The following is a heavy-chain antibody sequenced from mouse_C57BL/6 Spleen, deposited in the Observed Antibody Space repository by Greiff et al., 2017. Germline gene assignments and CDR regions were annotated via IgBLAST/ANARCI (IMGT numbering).Heavy chain of an antibody. V-gene: IGHV5-12*01. CDR2: ISNGGGSP. J-gene: IGHJ3*01. Sequence: EVQLVESGGGLVQPGGSLKLSCAASGFTFSDYYMYWVRQTPEKRLEWVAYISNGGGSPYYPDTVTGRFTISRDTAKNTLYLQMSRLKSEDTAMYYCARDDYLNRGFAYWGQGTLVTVSA. CDR3: ARDDYLNRGFAY. D-gene: IGHD2-4*01. CDR1: GFTFSDYY.